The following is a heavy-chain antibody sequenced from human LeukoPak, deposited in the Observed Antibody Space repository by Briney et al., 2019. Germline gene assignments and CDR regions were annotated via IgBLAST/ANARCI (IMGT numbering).Heavy chain of an antibody. J-gene: IGHJ6*03. CDR2: IRYDGSNK. CDR3: AKDQGYSSGWWENYYMDV. D-gene: IGHD6-19*01. CDR1: GFTFSSYG. Sequence: PGGSLRLSCAASGFTFSSYGMHWVRQAPGKGLEWVAFIRYDGSNKYYADSVKGRFTISRDNSKNTLCLQMNSLRAEDTAVYYCAKDQGYSSGWWENYYMDVWGKGTTVTVSS. V-gene: IGHV3-30*02.